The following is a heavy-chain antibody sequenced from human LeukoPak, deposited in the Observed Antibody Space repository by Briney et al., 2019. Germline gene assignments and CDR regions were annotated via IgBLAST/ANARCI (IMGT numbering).Heavy chain of an antibody. CDR3: ARARYVNSFYAFDI. Sequence: SETLSLTCTVSGGSISSYYLSWIRLPPGEGLEWIGYLSKSGNTNYSPSLKSRVTIFGDTSKNQFFLKLSSVTAADTAVYYCARARYVNSFYAFDIWGQGTLVTVSS. CDR1: GGSISSYY. CDR2: LSKSGNT. J-gene: IGHJ3*02. V-gene: IGHV4-59*01. D-gene: IGHD3-9*01.